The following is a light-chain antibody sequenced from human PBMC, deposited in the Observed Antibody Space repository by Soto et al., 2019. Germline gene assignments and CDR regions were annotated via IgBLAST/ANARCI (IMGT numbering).Light chain of an antibody. CDR1: QSVSSSY. CDR2: GAS. CDR3: QQYGSSPPYT. V-gene: IGKV3-20*01. Sequence: EIVLTQSPGTLSLSPGERATLSCRASQSVSSSYLAWYQQKPGQAPRLLIYGASSRATGITDTFSGSGCGTDFTLTISRMEPEDFAVYYCQQYGSSPPYTFGQGTKMEIK. J-gene: IGKJ2*01.